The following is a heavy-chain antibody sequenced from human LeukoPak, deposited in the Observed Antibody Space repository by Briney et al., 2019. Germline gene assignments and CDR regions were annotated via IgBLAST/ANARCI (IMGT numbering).Heavy chain of an antibody. CDR3: ARLPHSSSWGFDY. D-gene: IGHD6-13*01. Sequence: SETLSLTCTVSGGSISSSSYYWGWIRQPPGKGLEWIGSIYYSGSTYYNPSLKSRVTISVDTSKNQFSLKLSSVTAADTAVYYCARLPHSSSWGFDYWGQGTLVTVSS. V-gene: IGHV4-39*01. J-gene: IGHJ4*02. CDR2: IYYSGST. CDR1: GGSISSSSYY.